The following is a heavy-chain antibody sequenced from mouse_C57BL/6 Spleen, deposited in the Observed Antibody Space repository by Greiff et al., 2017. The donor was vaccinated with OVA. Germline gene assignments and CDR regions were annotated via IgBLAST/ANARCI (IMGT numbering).Heavy chain of an antibody. V-gene: IGHV1-58*01. CDR3: ARAETAHDHYDAMDY. J-gene: IGHJ4*01. D-gene: IGHD3-2*02. CDR2: IYIGNGYT. Sequence: EVMLVESGAELVRPGSSVKMSCKTSGYTFTSYGINWVKQRPGQGLEWIGYIYIGNGYTEYNEKFKGKATLTSDTSSSTAYMQLSRLTSEDSAIYFWARAETAHDHYDAMDYWGQGTSVTVSS. CDR1: GYTFTSYG.